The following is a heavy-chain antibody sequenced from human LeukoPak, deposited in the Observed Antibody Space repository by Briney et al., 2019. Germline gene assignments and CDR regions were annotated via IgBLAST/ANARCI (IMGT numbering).Heavy chain of an antibody. J-gene: IGHJ4*02. CDR2: ISGDGGST. CDR3: TLGSLYSSNWYGDY. V-gene: IGHV3-23*01. D-gene: IGHD6-13*01. Sequence: GGSLRLSCAASGFSFDTYAMTWVRQAPGKGLEWVSGISGDGGSTFYAVSVKGRFTISRDNSKNTLYLQMNGLRPEDTAVYYCTLGSLYSSNWYGDYWGQGTLVTVSS. CDR1: GFSFDTYA.